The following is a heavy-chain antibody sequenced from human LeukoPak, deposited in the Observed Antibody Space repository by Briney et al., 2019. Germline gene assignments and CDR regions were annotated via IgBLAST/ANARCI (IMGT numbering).Heavy chain of an antibody. J-gene: IGHJ4*02. CDR2: IIPIFGTA. D-gene: IGHD1-26*01. V-gene: IGHV1-69*05. Sequence: GASVKVSCKASGGTFSSYAISWVRQAPGQGLEWMGGIIPIFGTANYAQKFQGRVTITTDESTSTAYMELSSLRSEDTAVYYCARVYGRSATSGSSPGYWGQGTLVTVSS. CDR1: GGTFSSYA. CDR3: ARVYGRSATSGSSPGY.